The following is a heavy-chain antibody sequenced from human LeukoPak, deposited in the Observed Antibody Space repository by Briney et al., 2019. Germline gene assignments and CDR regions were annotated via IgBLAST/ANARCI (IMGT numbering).Heavy chain of an antibody. CDR2: ISHDGSNN. J-gene: IGHJ4*02. D-gene: IGHD2-15*01. V-gene: IGHV3-30*18. CDR1: GFTFSNYG. Sequence: PGGSLRLSCAASGFTFSNYGMRWVRQAPGKGLEWVVVISHDGSNNNYADSVKGRFTISRDNSKNTLYLQMNSLRPEDTAVYYCAKVRVGTAHFDYWGQGTLVTVSS. CDR3: AKVRVGTAHFDY.